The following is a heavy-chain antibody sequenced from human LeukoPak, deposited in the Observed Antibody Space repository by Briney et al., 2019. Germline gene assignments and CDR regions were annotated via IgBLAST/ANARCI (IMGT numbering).Heavy chain of an antibody. CDR2: IYPGDSDT. V-gene: IGHV5-51*01. CDR3: ARPTSSYYDSSGYYSWYFDY. CDR1: GHSFTNYW. J-gene: IGHJ4*02. Sequence: GESLKISCKGSGHSFTNYWVAWLRQLPGKGLEWMGIIYPGDSDTRYSPSFQGQVTISADKSISTAYLQWSSLTASDTAMYYCARPTSSYYDSSGYYSWYFDYWGQGTLVTVSS. D-gene: IGHD3-22*01.